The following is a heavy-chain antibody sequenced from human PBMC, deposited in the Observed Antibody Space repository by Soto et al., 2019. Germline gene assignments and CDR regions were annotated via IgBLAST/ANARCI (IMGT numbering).Heavy chain of an antibody. V-gene: IGHV1-2*04. J-gene: IGHJ4*02. CDR3: ARDSSGWSEEFDY. Sequence: ASVKVSCKASGYTFTGYYMHWVRQAPGQGLEWMGWINPNSGGTNYAQKFQGWVTMTTDTSTSTAYMELRSLRSDDTAVYYCARDSSGWSEEFDYWGQGTLVTVSS. CDR1: GYTFTGYY. CDR2: INPNSGGT. D-gene: IGHD6-19*01.